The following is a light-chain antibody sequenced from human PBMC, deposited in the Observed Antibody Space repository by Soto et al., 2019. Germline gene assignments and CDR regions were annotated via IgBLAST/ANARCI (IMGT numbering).Light chain of an antibody. CDR1: QSVSSK. V-gene: IGKV3-15*01. CDR3: QQYHNWPGCFT. J-gene: IGKJ3*01. CDR2: GAS. Sequence: EIVMTQSPGTLSVSPGETATLSCRASQSVSSKLAWYQQKPGQPPRLLISGASTRAAGIPDRFSGSGSGTEFTLTISSLQSEDLAVYYCQQYHNWPGCFTFGPGTKVAFK.